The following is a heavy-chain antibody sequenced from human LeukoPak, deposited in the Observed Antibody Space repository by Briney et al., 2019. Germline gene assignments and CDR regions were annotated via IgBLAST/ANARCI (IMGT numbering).Heavy chain of an antibody. CDR2: IKSRTDGGTA. CDR1: GFTFSDAW. V-gene: IGHV3-15*01. D-gene: IGHD2-15*01. Sequence: GGSLRLSCAASGFTFSDAWMSWVRQGPGKGLEWVGRIKSRTDGGTADYAAPVKGRFTISRDDSTNTLYLQMNSLKTDDTAVYYCATVAYCSGVSCYAAIDIWGQGTTATVSS. CDR3: ATVAYCSGVSCYAAIDI. J-gene: IGHJ3*02.